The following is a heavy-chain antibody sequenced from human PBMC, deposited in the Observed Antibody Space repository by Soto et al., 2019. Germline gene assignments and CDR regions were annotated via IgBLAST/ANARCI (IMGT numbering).Heavy chain of an antibody. V-gene: IGHV4-31*03. Sequence: QVQLQESGPGLMKPSQTLSLTCTVSGGSINSGGYYWSWVRQPPGKGLEWIGNIYYSGSTYCNPSLKSRVTISVDTSKNQFSLNLTSVTAADTAVYYCARVVCTSTSCYFPGWFDPWGQGTLVTVSS. D-gene: IGHD2-2*01. CDR2: IYYSGST. CDR1: GGSINSGGYY. J-gene: IGHJ5*02. CDR3: ARVVCTSTSCYFPGWFDP.